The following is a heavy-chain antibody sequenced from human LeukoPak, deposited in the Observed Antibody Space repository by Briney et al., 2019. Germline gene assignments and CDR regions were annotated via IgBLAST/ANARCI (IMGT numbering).Heavy chain of an antibody. V-gene: IGHV3-11*01. J-gene: IGHJ4*02. CDR3: ARDLETAYHYFDY. CDR2: ISSSGSTI. D-gene: IGHD1-1*01. CDR1: GFTVSSNY. Sequence: GGSLRLSCAASGFTVSSNYMSWIRQAPGKGLEWVSYISSSGSTIYYADSVKGRFTISRDNAKNSLYLQMNSLRAEDTAVYYCARDLETAYHYFDYWGQGTLVTVSS.